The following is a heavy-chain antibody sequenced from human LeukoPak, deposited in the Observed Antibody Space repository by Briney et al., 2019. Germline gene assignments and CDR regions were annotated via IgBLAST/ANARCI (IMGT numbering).Heavy chain of an antibody. CDR2: INPSGGST. V-gene: IGHV1-46*01. J-gene: IGHJ6*02. D-gene: IGHD1-26*01. Sequence: ASVKVSCKASGYTFTSYYMHWVRQAPGQGLEWMGIINPSGGSTSYAQKFQGRVTMTEDTSTDTAYMELSSLRSEDTAVYYCATDSGATGPYYYYYYGMDVWGQGTTVTASS. CDR1: GYTFTSYY. CDR3: ATDSGATGPYYYYYYGMDV.